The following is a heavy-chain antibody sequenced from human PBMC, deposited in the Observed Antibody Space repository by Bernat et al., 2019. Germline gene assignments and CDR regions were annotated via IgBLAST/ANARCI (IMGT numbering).Heavy chain of an antibody. V-gene: IGHV3-43*01. CDR2: ISWDGGST. D-gene: IGHD2-21*02. CDR1: GFTFDDYT. Sequence: EVQLVESGGVVVQPGGSLRLSCAASGFTFDDYTMHWVRQAPGKGLEWVSLISWDGGSTYYAGVVKGRFNISRENSKNPLYLQMNSLRTEDTALYYCAKDYCGGDCYTYYYYGMDVWGQGTTVTVSS. J-gene: IGHJ6*02. CDR3: AKDYCGGDCYTYYYYGMDV.